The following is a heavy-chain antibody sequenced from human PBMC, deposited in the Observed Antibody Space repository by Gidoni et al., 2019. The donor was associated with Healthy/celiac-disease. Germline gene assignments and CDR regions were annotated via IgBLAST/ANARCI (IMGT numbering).Heavy chain of an antibody. CDR2: INPNSGGT. CDR3: ASIGGLPGDLFIAAAGPFDY. J-gene: IGHJ4*02. CDR1: GYTFHGYY. D-gene: IGHD6-13*01. Sequence: QVQLVQSGAEVQKPGASVKVSFKASGYTFHGYYMHWVRQAPGQGLEWMGWINPNSGGTNYAQKVQGRVTMTRDTSISTAYMELSRLRSDDTAVYYCASIGGLPGDLFIAAAGPFDYWGQGTLVTVSS. V-gene: IGHV1-2*02.